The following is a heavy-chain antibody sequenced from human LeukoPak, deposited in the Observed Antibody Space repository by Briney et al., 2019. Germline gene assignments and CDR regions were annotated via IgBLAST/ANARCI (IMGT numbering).Heavy chain of an antibody. Sequence: ASVKVSCKTSGYNFTTYALTWVRLAPGQGLEWMGWVNINTGNPTYAQGFTGRFVFSWDTAVSTTYLQISSLTSEDTAVYYCARVGRPYYDSSGLYCDAFDFWGQGTMVTVSS. CDR1: GYNFTTYA. CDR3: ARVGRPYYDSSGLYCDAFDF. V-gene: IGHV7-4-1*02. J-gene: IGHJ3*01. CDR2: VNINTGNP. D-gene: IGHD3-22*01.